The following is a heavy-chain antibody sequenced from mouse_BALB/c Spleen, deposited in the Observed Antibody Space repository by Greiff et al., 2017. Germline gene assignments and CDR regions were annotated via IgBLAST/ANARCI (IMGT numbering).Heavy chain of an antibody. CDR1: GFTFSSYT. CDR2: ISSGGSYT. J-gene: IGHJ3*01. V-gene: IGHV5-6-4*01. D-gene: IGHD2-14*01. Sequence: EVQLVESGGGLVKPGGSLKLSCAASGFTFSSYTMSWVRQTPEKRLEWVATISSGGSYTYYPDSVKGRFTISRDNAKNTLYLQMSSLKSEDTAMYYCTRDHRYDGFAYWGQGTLVTVSA. CDR3: TRDHRYDGFAY.